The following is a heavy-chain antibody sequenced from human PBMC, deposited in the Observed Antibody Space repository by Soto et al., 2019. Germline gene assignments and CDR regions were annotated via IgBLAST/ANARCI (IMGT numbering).Heavy chain of an antibody. Sequence: EVQLVESGGGLVQPGGSLGLSCAASAFTLGKYWMSWVRQAPGKGQEWVATIKQDGSETHYVDSVKGRFTISRDNAENSLYLQMNSLRAEDTAVYYCVRGCGRASCPYYLDVWGKGTTVTVSS. CDR2: IKQDGSET. CDR1: AFTLGKYW. CDR3: VRGCGRASCPYYLDV. D-gene: IGHD2-2*01. J-gene: IGHJ6*03. V-gene: IGHV3-7*01.